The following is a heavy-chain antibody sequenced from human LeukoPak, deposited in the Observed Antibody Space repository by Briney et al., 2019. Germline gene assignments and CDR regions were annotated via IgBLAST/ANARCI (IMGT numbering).Heavy chain of an antibody. J-gene: IGHJ4*02. Sequence: EASVKVSCKASGYTFTSYGINWVRQAPGQGLEWMGWISAYTGNTNYVQKLQGRVTMTTDTATSTAYMELRSLRSDDTAVYYCARFLDRDGYNFFDYWGQGTQVTVSS. CDR3: ARFLDRDGYNFFDY. CDR1: GYTFTSYG. V-gene: IGHV1-18*01. CDR2: ISAYTGNT. D-gene: IGHD5-24*01.